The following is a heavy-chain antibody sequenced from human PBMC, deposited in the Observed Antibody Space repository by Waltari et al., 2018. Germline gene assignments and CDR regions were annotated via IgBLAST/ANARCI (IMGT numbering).Heavy chain of an antibody. CDR1: GGSISSYY. CDR3: ARGSPYYYYYMDV. CDR2: IYYSGST. D-gene: IGHD1-26*01. V-gene: IGHV4-59*01. Sequence: QVQLQESGPGLVKPSETLSLTCTVSGGSISSYYWSWIRQPPGKGLEWIGYIYYSGSTNYNPSLKSRVTISVDTSKNQFSLKLSSVTAADTAVYYCARGSPYYYYYMDVWGKGTTVTISS. J-gene: IGHJ6*03.